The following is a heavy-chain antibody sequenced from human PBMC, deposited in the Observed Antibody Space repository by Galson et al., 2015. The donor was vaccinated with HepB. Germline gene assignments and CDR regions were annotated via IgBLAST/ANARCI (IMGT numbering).Heavy chain of an antibody. J-gene: IGHJ5*02. Sequence: SLRLSCAASGFTFSGYGMHWVRQAPGKGLEWVAVISYDGSNKYYADSVKGRFTISRDNSKNTLYLQMNSLRAEDTAVYYCVGYCSSTSCHFMNRRGDFDPWGQGTLVTVSS. V-gene: IGHV3-30*03. CDR2: ISYDGSNK. CDR1: GFTFSGYG. CDR3: VGYCSSTSCHFMNRRGDFDP. D-gene: IGHD2-2*01.